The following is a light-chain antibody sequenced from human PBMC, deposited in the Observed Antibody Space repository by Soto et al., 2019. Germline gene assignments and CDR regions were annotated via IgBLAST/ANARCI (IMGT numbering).Light chain of an antibody. J-gene: IGKJ4*01. CDR3: QQRSNWPHT. V-gene: IGKV3-11*01. CDR2: DAS. Sequence: EIVLTQSPGTLSLSPGERSTLSCRARQSVSNNYLAWYQQKPGQAPRLLIYDASNRATGIPARFSGSGSGTDFTLTISSLEPEDFAVYYCQQRSNWPHTFGGGTKVDIK. CDR1: QSVSNN.